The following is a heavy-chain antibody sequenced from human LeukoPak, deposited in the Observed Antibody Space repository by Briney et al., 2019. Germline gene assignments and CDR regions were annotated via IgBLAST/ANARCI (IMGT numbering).Heavy chain of an antibody. J-gene: IGHJ4*02. CDR1: GFTFSSYR. V-gene: IGHV3-21*01. D-gene: IGHD4-11*01. CDR2: ITSSSLYI. Sequence: TGGSLRLSCAASGFTFSSYRMIWVRQAPGKGLEWVSSITSSSLYIYYADSVKGRFTVSRDNAKNSLYLQMNSLRAEDTAVYFCARGDSALPYWGRGTLVTVSS. CDR3: ARGDSALPY.